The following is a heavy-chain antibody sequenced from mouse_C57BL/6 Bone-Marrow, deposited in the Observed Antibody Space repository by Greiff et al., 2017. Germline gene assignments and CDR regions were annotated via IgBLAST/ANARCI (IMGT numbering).Heavy chain of an antibody. J-gene: IGHJ3*01. D-gene: IGHD4-1*01. V-gene: IGHV1-81*01. Sequence: VMLVESGAELARPGASVKLSCKASGYTFTSYGISWVKQRTGQGLEWIGEIYPRSGNTYYNEKFKGKATLTADKSSSTAYMELRSLTSEDSAVYFCARGLGRAYWGQGTLVTVSA. CDR3: ARGLGRAY. CDR2: IYPRSGNT. CDR1: GYTFTSYG.